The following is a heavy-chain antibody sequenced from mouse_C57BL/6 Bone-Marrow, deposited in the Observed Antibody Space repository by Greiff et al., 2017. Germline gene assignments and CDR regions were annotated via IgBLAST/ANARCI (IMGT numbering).Heavy chain of an antibody. D-gene: IGHD1-1*01. CDR1: GYTFTSYW. V-gene: IGHV1-7*01. CDR3: AINYGSSSYCAMDY. Sequence: QVQLKESGPELAKPGASVKLSCKASGYTFTSYWMHWVKQRPGQGLEWIGYINPSSGYTKYNQKFKDKATLNADKSSSKAYMQLSSLTYEDSAVYYCAINYGSSSYCAMDYWGQGTTVTVSS. J-gene: IGHJ4*01. CDR2: INPSSGYT.